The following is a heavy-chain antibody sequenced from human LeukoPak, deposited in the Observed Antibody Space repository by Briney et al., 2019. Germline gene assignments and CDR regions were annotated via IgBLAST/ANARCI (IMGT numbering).Heavy chain of an antibody. CDR1: GDSITNRYHY. Sequence: PSETLSLTCTVSGDSITNRYHYWGWIRQPPGKGLEWIGSVYYSGSTYYNPSLKSRVTISVDTSENQFSLRLNSVTAADTAVYYCARLQLVEMATPGWFDPWGQGTLVTVSS. D-gene: IGHD5-24*01. CDR3: ARLQLVEMATPGWFDP. CDR2: VYYSGST. J-gene: IGHJ5*02. V-gene: IGHV4-39*01.